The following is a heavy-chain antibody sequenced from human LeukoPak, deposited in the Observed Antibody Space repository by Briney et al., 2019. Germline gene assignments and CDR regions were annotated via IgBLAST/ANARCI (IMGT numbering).Heavy chain of an antibody. CDR1: GFTVSTYY. CDR2: ISGSGGST. D-gene: IGHD4-17*01. J-gene: IGHJ3*02. V-gene: IGHV3-23*01. CDR3: AKEDGDGDYLDAFDI. Sequence: PGGSLRLSCAASGFTVSTYYMTWVRQAPGKGLEWVSAISGSGGSTYYADSVKGRFTISRDNSKNTLYLQMNSLRAEDTAVYYCAKEDGDGDYLDAFDIWGQGTMVTVSS.